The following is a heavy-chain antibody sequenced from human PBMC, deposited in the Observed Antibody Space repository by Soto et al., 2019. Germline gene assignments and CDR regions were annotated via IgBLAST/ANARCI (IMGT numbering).Heavy chain of an antibody. D-gene: IGHD3-10*01. CDR2: ISGSGGST. Sequence: GGSLRLSCAASGFTFSSYAMNWVRQAPGKGLEWVSAISGSGGSTYYADSVKGRFTISRDSSKNTLYLQMNSLRAEDTVVYYCAKVLNSITKVRGGPGMVYYYGMDVWGQGTTVTVSS. CDR3: AKVLNSITKVRGGPGMVYYYGMDV. J-gene: IGHJ6*02. CDR1: GFTFSSYA. V-gene: IGHV3-23*01.